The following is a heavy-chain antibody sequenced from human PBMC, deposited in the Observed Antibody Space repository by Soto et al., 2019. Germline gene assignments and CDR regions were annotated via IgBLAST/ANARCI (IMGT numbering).Heavy chain of an antibody. D-gene: IGHD7-27*01. J-gene: IGHJ4*02. CDR3: ARDSGNLGNWAYFFDY. V-gene: IGHV1-18*01. CDR2: ISAYNSDT. CDR1: GYTFTDFG. Sequence: QGQLVQSGAEVKKPGASVKVSCKASGYTFTDFGISWVRQAPGQGLEWMGWISAYNSDTNYAQKVQGRVTMTTDTSPSTAYMELRNVTSDDTAVYYCARDSGNLGNWAYFFDYWGQGTLVTVSS.